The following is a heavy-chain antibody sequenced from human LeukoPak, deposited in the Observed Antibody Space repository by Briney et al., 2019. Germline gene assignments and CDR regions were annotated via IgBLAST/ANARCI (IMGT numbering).Heavy chain of an antibody. J-gene: IGHJ6*02. CDR3: ARDLPGEAGYYYGMDV. Sequence: PGGSLRLSCAASGFTFSRYSMNWVRQAPGKGLEWVSSISSSSSYIYYADSVKGRFTISRDNAKNSLYLQMNSLRAEDMAVYYCARDLPGEAGYYYGMDVWGQGTTVTVSS. V-gene: IGHV3-21*01. D-gene: IGHD3-16*01. CDR1: GFTFSRYS. CDR2: ISSSSSYI.